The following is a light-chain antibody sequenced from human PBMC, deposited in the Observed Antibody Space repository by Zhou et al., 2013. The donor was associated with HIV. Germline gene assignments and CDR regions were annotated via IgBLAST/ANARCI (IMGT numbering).Light chain of an antibody. J-gene: IGKJ4*01. CDR3: QQYNDFPLT. V-gene: IGKV1-39*01. Sequence: DIQMTQSPSSLSASVGDRVTITCRASQSIRSYLNWYQQKPGKAPKLLIYAASSLQSGVPSKFSGSGSGTDFTLTISSLQPEDSATYYCQQYNDFPLTFGGGTKVEIK. CDR2: AAS. CDR1: QSIRSY.